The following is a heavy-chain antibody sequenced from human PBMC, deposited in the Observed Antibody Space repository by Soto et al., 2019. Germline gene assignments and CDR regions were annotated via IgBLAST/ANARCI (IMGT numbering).Heavy chain of an antibody. CDR3: ARAGSYRFDY. J-gene: IGHJ4*01. D-gene: IGHD3-16*02. CDR1: GFTFSSYG. CDR2: ISYDGSNK. Sequence: PGGSLRLSCAASGFTFSSYGMHWVRQAPGKGLEWVAVISYDGSNKYYADSVKGRFTISRDNAKNTLYLQMNSLTTEDTAVYYCARAGSYRFDYWGHGTLVTVSS. V-gene: IGHV3-30*03.